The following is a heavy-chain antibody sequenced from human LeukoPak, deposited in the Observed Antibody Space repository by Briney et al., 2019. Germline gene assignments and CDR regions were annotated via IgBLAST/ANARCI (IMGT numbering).Heavy chain of an antibody. CDR1: GFTFSSYA. Sequence: GGSLRLSCAASGFTFSSYAMHWVRQAPGKGLEWVAVISYDGSIKYYADSVKGRFTISRDNSKNTLYLQMGSLRAEDMAVYYCARPPRYSSGYYFDYWGQGTLVTVSS. J-gene: IGHJ4*02. V-gene: IGHV3-30*14. CDR3: ARPPRYSSGYYFDY. CDR2: ISYDGSIK. D-gene: IGHD6-19*01.